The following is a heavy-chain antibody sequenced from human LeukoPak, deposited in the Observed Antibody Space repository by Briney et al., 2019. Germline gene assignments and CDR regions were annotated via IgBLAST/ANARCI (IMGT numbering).Heavy chain of an antibody. V-gene: IGHV3-23*01. Sequence: GGSLRLSCAASGFTFSSYAMSWVRQAPGKGLEWVSAISGSGGSTYYADSVKGRFTISRDNSKNTLYLQMNSLRAEDTAVYYCAKKYHPGGQWLVRYYFDYWGQGTLVTVSS. D-gene: IGHD6-19*01. CDR3: AKKYHPGGQWLVRYYFDY. CDR1: GFTFSSYA. CDR2: ISGSGGST. J-gene: IGHJ4*02.